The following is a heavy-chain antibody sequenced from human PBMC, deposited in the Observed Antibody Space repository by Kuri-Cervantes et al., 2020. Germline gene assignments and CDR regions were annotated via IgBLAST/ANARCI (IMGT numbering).Heavy chain of an antibody. D-gene: IGHD6-13*01. CDR2: IKQDGSEK. CDR1: GFTFSSYW. Sequence: GESLKISCAASGFTFSSYWMNWVRQAPGKGLEWVANIKQDGSEKYYVDSVKGRFTISRDNAKNSLYLQMNSLRAEDTAVYYCARGSIAAAGTSTFDYWGQGTLVTVSS. V-gene: IGHV3-7*01. J-gene: IGHJ4*02. CDR3: ARGSIAAAGTSTFDY.